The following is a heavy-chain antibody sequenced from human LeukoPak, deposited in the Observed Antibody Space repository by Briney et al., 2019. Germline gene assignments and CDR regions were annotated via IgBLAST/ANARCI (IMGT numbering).Heavy chain of an antibody. CDR1: GGSISRYY. Sequence: SETLSLTCTVSGGSISRYYWSWIRQPPGMGLEWIGYIYYTGITNYNPSLKSRVTISVDTSKNQFSLKLSSVTAADTAVYYCASGYDFWSGLYYFDYWGQGTLVTVSS. CDR2: IYYTGIT. D-gene: IGHD3-3*01. V-gene: IGHV4-59*01. CDR3: ASGYDFWSGLYYFDY. J-gene: IGHJ4*02.